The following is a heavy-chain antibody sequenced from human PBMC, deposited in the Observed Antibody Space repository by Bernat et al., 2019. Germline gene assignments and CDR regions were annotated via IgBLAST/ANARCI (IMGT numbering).Heavy chain of an antibody. V-gene: IGHV1-69*01. CDR2: IIPIFGTA. Sequence: QVQLVQSGAEVKKPGSSVKVSCKASGGTFSSYAISWVRQAPGQGLEWMGGIIPIFGTANYAQKFQGRGTITADESTSTAYMELSSLRSEDTAVYYCARVRVNYYGSGSPPYYYYGMDVWGQGTTVTVSS. CDR1: GGTFSSYA. D-gene: IGHD3-10*01. J-gene: IGHJ6*02. CDR3: ARVRVNYYGSGSPPYYYYGMDV.